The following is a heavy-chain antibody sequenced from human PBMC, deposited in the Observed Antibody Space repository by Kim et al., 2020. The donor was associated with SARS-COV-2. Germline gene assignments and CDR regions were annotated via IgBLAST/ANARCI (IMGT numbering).Heavy chain of an antibody. CDR3: ARFMYLTTVVKRRAFDI. CDR2: INHNGGT. D-gene: IGHD4-17*01. V-gene: IGHV4-34*01. J-gene: IGHJ3*02. Sequence: SETLSLTCVVYGGSFSGYYWSWIRQPPGKGLEWIGEINHNGGTNYNPSLKSRVTISVDTSKNQFSLKLSSVTAADTAVYYCARFMYLTTVVKRRAFDIWGQGTMVTVSS. CDR1: GGSFSGYY.